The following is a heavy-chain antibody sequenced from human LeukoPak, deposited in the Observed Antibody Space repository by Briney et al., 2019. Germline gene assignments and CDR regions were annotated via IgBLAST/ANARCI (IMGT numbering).Heavy chain of an antibody. J-gene: IGHJ4*02. Sequence: SETLSLTCAVYGGSFRGYYWSWIRQPPGKGLEWIGEINHSGSTNYNPSLKSRVTISVDTSKNQFSLKLSSVTAADTAVYYCARAGTYGDLDYWGQGTLVTVSS. CDR1: GGSFRGYY. CDR2: INHSGST. D-gene: IGHD4-17*01. CDR3: ARAGTYGDLDY. V-gene: IGHV4-34*01.